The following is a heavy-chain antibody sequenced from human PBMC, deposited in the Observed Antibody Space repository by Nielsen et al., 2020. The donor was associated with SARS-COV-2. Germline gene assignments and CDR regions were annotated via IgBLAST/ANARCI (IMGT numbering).Heavy chain of an antibody. Sequence: GASLKISCAASGFTFDNYGLHWVRPVAGRGLELVAIVSRDGSDTFYVDSVKGRFTISRDNSKNTVYLQMNSLRAEDTAVYHCAKAVWSGAHQIGPDYWGQGTLVTVSS. J-gene: IGHJ4*02. CDR1: GFTFDNYG. V-gene: IGHV3-30*18. D-gene: IGHD3-3*01. CDR3: AKAVWSGAHQIGPDY. CDR2: VSRDGSDT.